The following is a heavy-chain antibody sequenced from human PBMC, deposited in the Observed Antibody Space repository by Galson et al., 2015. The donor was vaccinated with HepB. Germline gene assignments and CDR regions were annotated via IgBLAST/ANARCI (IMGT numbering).Heavy chain of an antibody. CDR1: DYTFTRYG. CDR3: ARDTVQTGITGRTTFDS. Sequence: SVKVSCKASDYTFTRYGISWVRQAPGQGLEWMGWISAYNGNTNYAQKFQGRVTMTTDTSTSTAYMELRSLTSDDTAVYYCARDTVQTGITGRTTFDSWGQGTLVTVSS. J-gene: IGHJ4*02. V-gene: IGHV1-18*01. D-gene: IGHD1/OR15-1a*01. CDR2: ISAYNGNT.